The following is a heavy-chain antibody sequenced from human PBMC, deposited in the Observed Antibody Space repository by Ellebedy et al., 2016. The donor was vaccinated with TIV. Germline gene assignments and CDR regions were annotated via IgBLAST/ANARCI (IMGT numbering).Heavy chain of an antibody. V-gene: IGHV3-74*01. CDR2: ISGDGRSA. J-gene: IGHJ4*02. CDR1: GFTFTDYW. Sequence: GESLKISXAASGFTFTDYWMHWVRQVPGKGPVWVARISGDGRSAGYPDSVRGRFTISRDNAKNTLYLQMNSLVAEDTAVYYCVREAYCGSDCTYYFEYWGQGTLVTVSS. D-gene: IGHD2-21*02. CDR3: VREAYCGSDCTYYFEY.